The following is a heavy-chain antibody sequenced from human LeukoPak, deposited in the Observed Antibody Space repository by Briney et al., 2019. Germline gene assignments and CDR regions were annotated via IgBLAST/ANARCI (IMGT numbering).Heavy chain of an antibody. J-gene: IGHJ5*02. V-gene: IGHV1-46*01. CDR3: ARAEPGWFDP. Sequence: GASVKVSCKASGYTFTSNYIHWVRQAPGQGLEWMGMIYPRDGSTSYAQKFQGRVTVTRDTSTSTVHMELSGLRSEDTAVYYCARAEPGWFDPWGQGTLVTVSS. CDR1: GYTFTSNY. CDR2: IYPRDGST. D-gene: IGHD1-14*01.